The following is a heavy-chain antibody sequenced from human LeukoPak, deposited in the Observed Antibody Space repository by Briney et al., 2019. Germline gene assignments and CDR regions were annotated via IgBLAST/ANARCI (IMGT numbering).Heavy chain of an antibody. CDR2: INHSGST. J-gene: IGHJ3*02. D-gene: IGHD2-2*01. Sequence: SSETLSLTCAVYGGSFSGYYWSWIRQPPGKGLEWIGEINHSGSTNYNPSLKSRVTISVDTSKNQFSLKLSSVTAADTAVYYCARDVGYCSSTSCYDAFDIWGQGTMVTVSS. CDR3: ARDVGYCSSTSCYDAFDI. V-gene: IGHV4-34*01. CDR1: GGSFSGYY.